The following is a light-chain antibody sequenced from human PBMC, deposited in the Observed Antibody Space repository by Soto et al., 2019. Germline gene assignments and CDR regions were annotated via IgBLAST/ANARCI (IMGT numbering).Light chain of an antibody. CDR3: QQYNNWPDMYT. Sequence: EIVMTQSPATLSVSPGERATLSCRASQSVSSNLAWYQQKPGQAPRLLIYGASTRATGIPARFSGCGSGTEFTLTISSLQSEDFAVYYCQQYNNWPDMYTFGQGTKLEIK. J-gene: IGKJ2*01. CDR2: GAS. CDR1: QSVSSN. V-gene: IGKV3-15*01.